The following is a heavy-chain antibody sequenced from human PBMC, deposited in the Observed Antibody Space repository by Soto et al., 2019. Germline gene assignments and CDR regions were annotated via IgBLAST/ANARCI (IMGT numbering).Heavy chain of an antibody. CDR2: ISGSGGST. CDR3: AKRGNFWSGYCTG. D-gene: IGHD3-3*01. Sequence: GGSQRLSCAASGFTFSSYGMRWVRQAPGKGLEWVSAISGSGGSTYYADTVKGRFTISRDNSKNTLYLQRNILRAEDMAVYYCAKRGNFWSGYCTGWGQGTLVTVSS. V-gene: IGHV3-23*01. J-gene: IGHJ4*02. CDR1: GFTFSSYG.